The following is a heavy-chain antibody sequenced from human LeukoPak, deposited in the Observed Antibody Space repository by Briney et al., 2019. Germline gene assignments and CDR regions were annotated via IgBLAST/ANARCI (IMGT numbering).Heavy chain of an antibody. CDR2: IYYRGST. D-gene: IGHD2-2*01. J-gene: IGHJ6*02. CDR3: ARAPPYCSSTSCYGHTYYYYYGMDV. Sequence: SETLSLTCTVSGGSISSYYWSWIRQPPGKGLEWIGYIYYRGSTNYNPSLKSRVTISVDTSKNQFSLKLSSVTAADTAVYYCARAPPYCSSTSCYGHTYYYYYGMDVWGQGTTVTVSS. V-gene: IGHV4-59*01. CDR1: GGSISSYY.